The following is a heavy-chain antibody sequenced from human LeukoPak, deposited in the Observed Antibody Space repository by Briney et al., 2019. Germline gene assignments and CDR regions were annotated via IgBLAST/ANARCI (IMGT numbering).Heavy chain of an antibody. CDR2: IYYSGST. Sequence: SETLSLTCTVSGGSIRSSYYYWGWIRQHPGKGLEWIVYIYYSGSTSYNPSLKSQVTISLDTSKNQFSLKLNSVTAADTAVYYCARDRGTYGADPFFDYWGQGTLVTVSS. D-gene: IGHD4-17*01. V-gene: IGHV4-31*01. J-gene: IGHJ4*02. CDR1: GGSIRSSYYY. CDR3: ARDRGTYGADPFFDY.